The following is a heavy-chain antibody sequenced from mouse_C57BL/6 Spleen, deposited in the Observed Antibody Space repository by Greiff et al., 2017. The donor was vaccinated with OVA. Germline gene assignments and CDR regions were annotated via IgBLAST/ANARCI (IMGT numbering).Heavy chain of an antibody. Sequence: EVHLVESGGGLVKPGGSLKLSCAASGFTFSDYGMHWVRQAPEKGLEWVAYISSGSSTIYYADTVKGRFTISRDNAKNTLFLQMTSLRSEDTAMYYCARSIYAYWYFDVWGTGTTVTVSS. CDR1: GFTFSDYG. CDR2: ISSGSSTI. J-gene: IGHJ1*03. D-gene: IGHD1-1*01. CDR3: ARSIYAYWYFDV. V-gene: IGHV5-17*01.